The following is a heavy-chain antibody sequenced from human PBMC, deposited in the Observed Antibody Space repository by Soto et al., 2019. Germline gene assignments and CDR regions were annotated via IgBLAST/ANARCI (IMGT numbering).Heavy chain of an antibody. CDR1: GGSISSGGYY. CDR3: ARDGVTGTTNHYYYMDV. CDR2: IYYSGST. Sequence: SETLSLTCTVSGGSISSGGYYWSWIRQHPGKGLEWIGYIYYSGSTYYNPSLKSRVTISVDTSKNQFSLKLSSVTAADTAVYYCARDGVTGTTNHYYYMDVWGKGTTVTVSS. D-gene: IGHD1-7*01. J-gene: IGHJ6*03. V-gene: IGHV4-31*03.